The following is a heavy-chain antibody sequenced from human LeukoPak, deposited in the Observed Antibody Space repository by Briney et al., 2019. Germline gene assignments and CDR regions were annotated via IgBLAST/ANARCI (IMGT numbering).Heavy chain of an antibody. Sequence: SVKVSCKASGGTFSSYAISWVRQAPRQGLEWMGGIIPIFGTANYAQKFQGRVTITADESTSTAYMELSSLRSEDTAVYYCARDGTYYYDSSGQGAIWGQGTMVTVSS. D-gene: IGHD3-22*01. CDR2: IIPIFGTA. CDR3: ARDGTYYYDSSGQGAI. CDR1: GGTFSSYA. V-gene: IGHV1-69*13. J-gene: IGHJ3*02.